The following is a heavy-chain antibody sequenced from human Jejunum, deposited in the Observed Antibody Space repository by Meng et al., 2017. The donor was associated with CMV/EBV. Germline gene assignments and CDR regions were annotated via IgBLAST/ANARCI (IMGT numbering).Heavy chain of an antibody. CDR1: GASISCYY. CDR3: ARDPKSSSWYHFDS. Sequence: IVSGASISCYYWGWIRQPPGKGLEWIAYDSGSTNYNPSLGSRVTISLDTSKNQFSLKLRSVTAADTAVYYCARDPKSSSWYHFDSWGQGTLVTVSS. CDR2: DSGST. D-gene: IGHD6-13*01. V-gene: IGHV4-59*01. J-gene: IGHJ4*02.